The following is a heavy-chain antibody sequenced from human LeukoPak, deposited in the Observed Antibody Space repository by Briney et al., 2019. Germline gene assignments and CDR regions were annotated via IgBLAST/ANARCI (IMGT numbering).Heavy chain of an antibody. Sequence: GGSLRLSCEASGFTFSDYSMSWIRQAPGKELEWVSYISSSGSTRYYADSVKGRFTISRDNAKNSLYLQMNSLRAEDTAVFYCARGTGALGTFDYWGQGTLVTVSS. CDR2: ISSSGSTR. J-gene: IGHJ4*02. V-gene: IGHV3-11*04. CDR1: GFTFSDYS. D-gene: IGHD1-14*01. CDR3: ARGTGALGTFDY.